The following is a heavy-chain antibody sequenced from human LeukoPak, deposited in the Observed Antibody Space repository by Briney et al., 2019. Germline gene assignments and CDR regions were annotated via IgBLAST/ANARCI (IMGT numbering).Heavy chain of an antibody. V-gene: IGHV3-30*05. D-gene: IGHD1-26*01. CDR1: GFTFSSYG. Sequence: PGGSLRLSCAASGFTFSSYGMHWVRQAPGKGLEWVAVISYDGSDKYYADSVKGRFTISRDSPKNTLYLQMDSLRAEDMAVYYSTRARGGTYGDFFDYWGQGTLVSVSS. J-gene: IGHJ4*02. CDR3: TRARGGTYGDFFDY. CDR2: ISYDGSDK.